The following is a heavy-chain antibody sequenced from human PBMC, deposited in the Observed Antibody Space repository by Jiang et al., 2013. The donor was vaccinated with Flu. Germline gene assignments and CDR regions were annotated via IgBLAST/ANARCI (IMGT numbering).Heavy chain of an antibody. CDR3: ARHRVVDGIDV. CDR1: GVSVRSGGIY. CDR2: ISHSGTT. Sequence: PGLVKPSQNVSLTCGVSGVSVRSGGIYWTWIRQLPGKGLEWLGHISHSGTTYYNPSLKTRLNMTIDISKNQFSLKVKSVTAADAAVYYCARHRVVDGIDVWGQGITVTVSS. V-gene: IGHV4-31*11. J-gene: IGHJ6*02. D-gene: IGHD3-16*02.